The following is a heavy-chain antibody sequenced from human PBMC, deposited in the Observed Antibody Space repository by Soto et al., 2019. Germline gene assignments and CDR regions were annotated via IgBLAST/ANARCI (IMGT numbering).Heavy chain of an antibody. J-gene: IGHJ4*02. V-gene: IGHV4-34*01. D-gene: IGHD4-4*01. CDR2: INHSGST. Sequence: QVQLQQWGAGLFKPSETLSLTCAVYGGSFSGYYWSWIRQPPGKGLEWIGEINHSGSTNYNPSLKSRVTISVGKSKNQFALKLSSVTAADTAVYYCATSHTVDGFFDYWGQGTLVTVSS. CDR3: ATSHTVDGFFDY. CDR1: GGSFSGYY.